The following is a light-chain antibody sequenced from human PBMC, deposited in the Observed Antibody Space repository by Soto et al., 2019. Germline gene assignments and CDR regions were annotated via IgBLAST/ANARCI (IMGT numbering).Light chain of an antibody. Sequence: DIQMTQSPSTLSASVGDSVTITCRASQSISTWLAWYQQKSGKAPKLLIYDASSLESGVPSRFSGSGSVTEFRLTISSLHSDDFATYYCKQYSSYSNTFGQGTKLDIK. CDR1: QSISTW. CDR2: DAS. J-gene: IGKJ1*01. CDR3: KQYSSYSNT. V-gene: IGKV1-5*01.